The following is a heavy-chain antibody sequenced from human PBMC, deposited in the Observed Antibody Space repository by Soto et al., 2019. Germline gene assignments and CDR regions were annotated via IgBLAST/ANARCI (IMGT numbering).Heavy chain of an antibody. V-gene: IGHV4-39*01. D-gene: IGHD6-13*01. J-gene: IGHJ5*02. CDR1: GDSISTNSYS. Sequence: SETLSLTCTVSGDSISTNSYSWGWIRQPPGQGLEWIGLFYYSGSTHYNPSLKGRLIISVDPSKNQFSLKLTSVTAADMAMYYCARPKTIGAAAGKGWFDPWGQGTLVTVSS. CDR2: FYYSGST. CDR3: ARPKTIGAAAGKGWFDP.